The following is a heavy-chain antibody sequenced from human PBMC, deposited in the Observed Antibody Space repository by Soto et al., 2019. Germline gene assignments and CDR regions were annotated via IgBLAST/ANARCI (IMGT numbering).Heavy chain of an antibody. CDR3: ARGLGLADYYDSSGYVY. D-gene: IGHD3-22*01. Sequence: SETLSLTCAVYGGSFSGYYWSWIRQPPGKGLEWIGEINHSGSTNYNPSLKSRVTISVDTSKNQFSLKLSSVTAADTAVYYCARGLGLADYYDSSGYVYWGQGTLVTVSS. J-gene: IGHJ4*02. CDR1: GGSFSGYY. CDR2: INHSGST. V-gene: IGHV4-34*01.